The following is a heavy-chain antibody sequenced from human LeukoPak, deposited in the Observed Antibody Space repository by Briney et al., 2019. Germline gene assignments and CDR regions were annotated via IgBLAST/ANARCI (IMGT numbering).Heavy chain of an antibody. CDR3: ARHVGRGYFALLY. CDR2: FYYSGST. D-gene: IGHD3-22*01. J-gene: IGHJ4*02. V-gene: IGHV4-59*08. Sequence: PSDTLSLTCNVSGDSISSYYWSWLRQPPGKGLEWIGYFYYSGSTNYNPSLKSRVTISVDTSKNQFSLKLSSVTAADTAVYYCARHVGRGYFALLYWGQGTLVTVSS. CDR1: GDSISSYY.